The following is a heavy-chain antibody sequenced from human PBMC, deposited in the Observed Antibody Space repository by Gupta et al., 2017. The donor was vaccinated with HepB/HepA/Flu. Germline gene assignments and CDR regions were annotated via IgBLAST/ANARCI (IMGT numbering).Heavy chain of an antibody. Sequence: QVQLVESGGGVVQPGRSLRLSCAASGFPFRSYGMHWVRKAPGKGLEWWAVIWYDGSDKYYADSVKGRFTISRDNSKTTLYLQMNSLRAEDTAVEYCARDGDYGGIGATATYFDDGGQGTLVTVSS. CDR2: IWYDGSDK. CDR1: GFPFRSYG. CDR3: ARDGDYGGIGATATYFDD. D-gene: IGHD5-12*01. V-gene: IGHV3-33*01. J-gene: IGHJ4*02.